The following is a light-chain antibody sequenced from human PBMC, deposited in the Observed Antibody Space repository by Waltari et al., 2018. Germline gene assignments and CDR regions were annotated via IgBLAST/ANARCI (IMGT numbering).Light chain of an antibody. CDR2: GAS. CDR1: QTVRTTY. Sequence: EIALTQSPGTLSLSPGESATLSCRASQTVRTTYLAWYQQKPGQAPTLLIYGASSRATGLPDRFSGSGSGTDFSFTISSLEPEDFAVYYCQQYDISPLTFGGGTRVEIK. V-gene: IGKV3-20*01. J-gene: IGKJ4*01. CDR3: QQYDISPLT.